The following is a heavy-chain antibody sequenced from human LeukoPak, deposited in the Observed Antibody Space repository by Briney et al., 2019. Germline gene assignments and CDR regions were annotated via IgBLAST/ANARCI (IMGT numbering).Heavy chain of an antibody. D-gene: IGHD4-11*01. CDR3: VKETVTAYYYGMDV. Sequence: PGGSLRLSCSASGFTFSSYAMHWVRQAPGKGLEYVSAISGNGGSTYYADSVKGRFTISSDNSKNTLYLQMSSLRAEDTAVYYCVKETVTAYYYGMDVWGQGTTVTVSS. J-gene: IGHJ6*02. CDR1: GFTFSSYA. CDR2: ISGNGGST. V-gene: IGHV3-64D*09.